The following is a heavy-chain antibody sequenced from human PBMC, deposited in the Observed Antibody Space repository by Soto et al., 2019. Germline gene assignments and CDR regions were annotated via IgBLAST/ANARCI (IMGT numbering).Heavy chain of an antibody. D-gene: IGHD5-18*01. CDR3: ARSEDTADYYGMDV. CDR2: INSDGSST. V-gene: IGHV3-74*01. J-gene: IGHJ6*02. CDR1: GFTFSSYW. Sequence: GGSLRLSCAASGFTFSSYWMHWVRQAPGKGLVWVSRINSDGSSTSYADSVKGRFTISRDNAKNTLYLQMNSLRAEDTAVYYCARSEDTADYYGMDVWGQGTTVTVSS.